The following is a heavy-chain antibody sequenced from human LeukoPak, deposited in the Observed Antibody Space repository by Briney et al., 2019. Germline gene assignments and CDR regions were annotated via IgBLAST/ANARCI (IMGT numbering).Heavy chain of an antibody. D-gene: IGHD6-13*01. CDR2: IKQDGSEK. Sequence: GGSLRLSCAASGFTFSSYWMSWVRQAPGKGLEWVANIKQDGSEKYYVDSVKGRFTISRDNAKNSLYLQMNSLRAEDTAVYFCARMWGSSWSYFDYWGQGTLVTVSS. J-gene: IGHJ4*02. V-gene: IGHV3-7*01. CDR3: ARMWGSSWSYFDY. CDR1: GFTFSSYW.